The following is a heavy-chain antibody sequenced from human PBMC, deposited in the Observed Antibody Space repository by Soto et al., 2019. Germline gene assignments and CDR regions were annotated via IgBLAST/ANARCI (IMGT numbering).Heavy chain of an antibody. Sequence: PGGSLRLSCEGSGFTFSGNAMHWVRQAPGKGLEWVSSISSSSSYIYYADSVKGRFTISRDNAKNSLYLQMNSLRAEDTAVYYCARGPTSIAAAGTRWGDWFDPWGQGTPVTVSS. CDR2: ISSSSSYI. CDR3: ARGPTSIAAAGTRWGDWFDP. CDR1: GFTFSGNA. D-gene: IGHD6-13*01. V-gene: IGHV3-21*01. J-gene: IGHJ5*02.